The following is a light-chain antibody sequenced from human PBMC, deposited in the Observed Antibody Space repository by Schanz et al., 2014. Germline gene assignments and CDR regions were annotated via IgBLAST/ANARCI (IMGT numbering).Light chain of an antibody. V-gene: IGLV2-14*03. CDR3: NSYTSSSTRV. CDR2: DVS. CDR1: SSDIGTYNY. J-gene: IGLJ3*02. Sequence: QSALTQPASVSGSPGQSITISCTGTSSDIGTYNYVSWYQQHPGKAPKVMIYDVSNRPSGVSNRFSGSKSGNTASLTISGLQAEDEADYYCNSYTSSSTRVFGGGTKLTVL.